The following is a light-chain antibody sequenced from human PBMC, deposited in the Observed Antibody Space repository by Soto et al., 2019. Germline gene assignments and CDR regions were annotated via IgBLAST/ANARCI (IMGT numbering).Light chain of an antibody. V-gene: IGKV1-9*01. CDR1: QGISSY. Sequence: DIQLTQSRSFLSASVGDRVTITCRASQGISSYLAWYQQKPGKAPKLLIYAASTLQSGVPSRFSGSGSGTEFTLTISSLQPEDFATYYCQQLNSYASTFGQGTKVEIK. CDR3: QQLNSYAST. CDR2: AAS. J-gene: IGKJ1*01.